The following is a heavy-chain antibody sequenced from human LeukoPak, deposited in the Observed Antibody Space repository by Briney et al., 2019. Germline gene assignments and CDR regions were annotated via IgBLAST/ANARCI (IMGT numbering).Heavy chain of an antibody. J-gene: IGHJ4*02. D-gene: IGHD3-10*01. CDR2: ITGSSTTI. CDR1: GFTFRHYN. CDR3: TIMVRGESHFDY. V-gene: IGHV3-48*01. Sequence: GGSLRLSCAASGFTFRHYNMNWVRQAPGKGLEWVSYITGSSTTIYYADSVKGRFTISRDNSKNTLYLQMNSLKAEDTAVYYCTIMVRGESHFDYWGQGTLVTVSS.